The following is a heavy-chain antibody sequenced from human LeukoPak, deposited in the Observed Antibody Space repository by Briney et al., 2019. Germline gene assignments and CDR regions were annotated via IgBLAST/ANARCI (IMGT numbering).Heavy chain of an antibody. D-gene: IGHD6-13*01. J-gene: IGHJ4*02. CDR3: ARVSSSWYLFDY. V-gene: IGHV4-39*07. CDR2: IYYSGST. CDR1: GGSISRSGYY. Sequence: PSETLSLTCTVSGGSISRSGYYWGWIRQPPGKGLEWIGTIYYSGSTYYSPSLKSRVTISVDTSKNQFSLKLSSVTAADTAVYYCARVSSSWYLFDYWGQGTLVTVSS.